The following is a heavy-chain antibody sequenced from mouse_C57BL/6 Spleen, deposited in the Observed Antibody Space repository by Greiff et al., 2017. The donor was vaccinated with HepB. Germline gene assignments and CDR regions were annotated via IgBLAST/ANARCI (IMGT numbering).Heavy chain of an antibody. CDR1: GYTFTSYW. Sequence: QVQLQQPGTELVKPGASVKLSCKASGYTFTSYWMHWVKQRPGQGLEWIGNINPSNGGTNYNEKFKSKATLTVDKSSSTASMQLSSLTSEDSAVYYCSREKELGPDYYAMDYWGQGTSVTVAS. V-gene: IGHV1-53*01. CDR2: INPSNGGT. CDR3: SREKELGPDYYAMDY. J-gene: IGHJ4*01. D-gene: IGHD4-1*01.